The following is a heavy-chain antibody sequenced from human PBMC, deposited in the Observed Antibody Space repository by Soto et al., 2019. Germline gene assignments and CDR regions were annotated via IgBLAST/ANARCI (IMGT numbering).Heavy chain of an antibody. CDR1: GYTFTSYG. V-gene: IGHV1-18*01. CDR3: ASDPPPPDY. J-gene: IGHJ4*02. Sequence: QVQLVQSGAEVKKPGASVKVSCKASGYTFTSYGISWMRQAPGQGLEWMGWISAYNGNTNYAQKLQGRVTMTTATSPSTAYLELRSLRPDDTAVYDCASDPPPPDYWGQGTLVPVSS. CDR2: ISAYNGNT.